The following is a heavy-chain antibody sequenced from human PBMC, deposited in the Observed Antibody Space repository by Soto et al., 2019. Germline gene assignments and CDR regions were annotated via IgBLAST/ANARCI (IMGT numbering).Heavy chain of an antibody. D-gene: IGHD6-19*01. CDR2: VHYSGNP. Sequence: PSETLSLTCTVSSDSISGDYWGWIRQPPGEGLEWIGYVHYSGNPNYSPSFKSRVTMSVDTSKNRFSLKLNSVTAADTAVYYCASLFIGSDWYYYFDSCGQXTLVTVSS. V-gene: IGHV4-59*01. CDR3: ASLFIGSDWYYYFDS. CDR1: SDSISGDY. J-gene: IGHJ4*02.